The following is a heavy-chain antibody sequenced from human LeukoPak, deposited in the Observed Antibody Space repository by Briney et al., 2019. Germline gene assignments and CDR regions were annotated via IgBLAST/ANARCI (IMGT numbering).Heavy chain of an antibody. V-gene: IGHV3-23*01. Sequence: PGGSLRLSCAASGFTFSSYAMSWVRQAPGKGLEWVSAISGSGGSTYYADSVKGRFTISRDNSKNTLYLQMNSLRAEDTAIYYCAKNGDRGAYCSGGSCYPYFYYYMDVWGKGTTLTISS. CDR3: AKNGDRGAYCSGGSCYPYFYYYMDV. CDR2: ISGSGGST. CDR1: GFTFSSYA. J-gene: IGHJ6*03. D-gene: IGHD2-15*01.